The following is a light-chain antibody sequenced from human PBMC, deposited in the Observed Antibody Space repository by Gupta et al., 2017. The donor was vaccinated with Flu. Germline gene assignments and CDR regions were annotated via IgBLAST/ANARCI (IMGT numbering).Light chain of an antibody. J-gene: IGKJ4*02. CDR3: QKYGLSPSWT. V-gene: IGKV3-20*01. CDR2: GAS. Sequence: IVLTQSPGPLSLSPGERATLSCRASQSVSSSYLAWYQQKPGQAPRLLIYGASSRATGIPDRFSGSGSGTDFTLTISRLEPEDLAVDYCQKYGLSPSWTFGGGTXVEIK. CDR1: QSVSSSY.